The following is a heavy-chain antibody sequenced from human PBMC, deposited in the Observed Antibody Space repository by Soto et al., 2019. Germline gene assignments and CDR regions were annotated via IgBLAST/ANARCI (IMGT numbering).Heavy chain of an antibody. V-gene: IGHV4-31*03. CDR2: TYYNGST. CDR3: ARGLLLPKPPFDF. J-gene: IGHJ4*02. D-gene: IGHD1-26*01. CDR1: GASISSGGFF. Sequence: QVVLQESGPGLVKPSQTLSLTCTVYGASISSGGFFWGWIRQGPGKGPEWIGHTYYNGSTYYNPSLESRLTMSLDPSKNRFSLELRSVTAADTAVYNCARGLLLPKPPFDFWGQGALVTVSS.